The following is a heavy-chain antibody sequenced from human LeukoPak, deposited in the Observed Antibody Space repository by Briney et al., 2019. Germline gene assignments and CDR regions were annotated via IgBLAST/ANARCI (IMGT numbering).Heavy chain of an antibody. J-gene: IGHJ4*02. CDR1: GYTFTSHY. D-gene: IGHD6-19*01. Sequence: ASVKVSCKASGYTFTSHYIHWLRHAPGQGLEWMGIINPSGVSTSYPQKFQGRVTLTRDTPTSTVYMELNSLRSEDTAVYFCARDGVAGTYYFDYWGQGTLVTVLS. V-gene: IGHV1-46*01. CDR3: ARDGVAGTYYFDY. CDR2: INPSGVST.